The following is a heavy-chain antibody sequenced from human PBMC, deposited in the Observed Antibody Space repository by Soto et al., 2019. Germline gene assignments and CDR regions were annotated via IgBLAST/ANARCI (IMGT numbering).Heavy chain of an antibody. V-gene: IGHV1-69*12. D-gene: IGHD2-2*01. CDR3: ARHVPTAGYSYGMDV. Sequence: QVQLVQSGAEVKKPGSSVKVSCKASGGTFSSYAISWVRQAPGQGLEWMGGIIPIFGTANYAQKFQGRVTITADESTSTAYTELSSLRSEATAVYFCARHVPTAGYSYGMDVWGQGTTVTVSS. CDR1: GGTFSSYA. J-gene: IGHJ6*02. CDR2: IIPIFGTA.